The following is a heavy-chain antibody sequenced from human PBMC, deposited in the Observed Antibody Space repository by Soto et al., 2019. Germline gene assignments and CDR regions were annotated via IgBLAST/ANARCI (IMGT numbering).Heavy chain of an antibody. CDR1: GYTFTNYG. Sequence: GAPVKVSCKASGYTFTNYGISWVRQAPGQGLEWMGWISAYNGNINYAQKLQGRVTMTTDTSTSTAYMELSSLRSEDTAVYYCARVEMATIKGNAFDIWGHGTMVTVSS. CDR3: ARVEMATIKGNAFDI. V-gene: IGHV1-18*01. D-gene: IGHD5-12*01. J-gene: IGHJ3*02. CDR2: ISAYNGNI.